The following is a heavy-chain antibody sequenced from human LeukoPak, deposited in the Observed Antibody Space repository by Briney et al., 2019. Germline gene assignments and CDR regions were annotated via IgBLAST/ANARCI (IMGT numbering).Heavy chain of an antibody. CDR3: ARNGGNSDYDY. V-gene: IGHV4-34*01. D-gene: IGHD4-23*01. CDR1: GGSFSGYY. J-gene: IGHJ4*02. CDR2: INHSGST. Sequence: SETLSLTCAVYGGSFSGYYWSWIRQPPGKGLEWIGEINHSGSTNYNPSLKSRVTISVDTSKNQFSLKLSSVTAADTAVYYCARNGGNSDYDYWGQGTLVTVSA.